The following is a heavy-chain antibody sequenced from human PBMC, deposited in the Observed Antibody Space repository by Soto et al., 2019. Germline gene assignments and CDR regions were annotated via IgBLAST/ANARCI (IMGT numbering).Heavy chain of an antibody. V-gene: IGHV3-48*01. CDR1: GFTFSSYS. Sequence: EVQLVESGGGLVQPGGSLRLSCAASGFTFSSYSMNWVRQAPGKGLEWGSYICSSSSTIYYADSVKGRFTISRDNAKNSLYLQMNSLRAEDTAVYYCARPGRGYSSSWFDPWGQGTLVTVSS. CDR2: ICSSSSTI. CDR3: ARPGRGYSSSWFDP. D-gene: IGHD6-13*01. J-gene: IGHJ5*02.